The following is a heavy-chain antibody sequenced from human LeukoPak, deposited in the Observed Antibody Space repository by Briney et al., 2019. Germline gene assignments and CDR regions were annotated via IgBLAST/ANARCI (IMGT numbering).Heavy chain of an antibody. D-gene: IGHD5-18*01. V-gene: IGHV1-8*01. J-gene: IGHJ4*02. CDR2: MNPNSGNT. Sequence: ASVKVSCKASGYTFTSYDINWVRQATGQGLEWMGWMNPNSGNTGYAQKFQGRVTMTRNTSISTAYMELSSLRSEDTAVYYCARGRREGLWLRGYYFDYWGQGTLVTVSS. CDR3: ARGRREGLWLRGYYFDY. CDR1: GYTFTSYD.